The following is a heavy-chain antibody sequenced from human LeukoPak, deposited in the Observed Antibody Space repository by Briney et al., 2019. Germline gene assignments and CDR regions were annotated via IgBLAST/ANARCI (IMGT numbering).Heavy chain of an antibody. CDR3: ARRFGDYVPFDY. CDR1: SSYY. Sequence: SSYYWGWIRQPPGKGLEWIGSIYYSGSTYYNPSLKSRVTISVYTSKNQFSLKLSSVTAADTAVYYCARRFGDYVPFDYWGQGTLVTVSS. CDR2: IYYSGST. D-gene: IGHD4-17*01. V-gene: IGHV4-39*01. J-gene: IGHJ4*02.